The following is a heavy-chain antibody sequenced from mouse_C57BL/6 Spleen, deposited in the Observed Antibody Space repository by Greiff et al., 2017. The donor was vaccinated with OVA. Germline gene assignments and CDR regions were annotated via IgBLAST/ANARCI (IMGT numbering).Heavy chain of an antibody. V-gene: IGHV8-8*01. CDR2: LWWDDDK. Sequence: ESGPGILQPSQTLSLTCSFSGFSLSTFGMGVGWIRQPSGKGLEWLAHLWWDDDKYYNPALKSRPTISKDTSKNQVFLKIANVDTADTATYYCARMRYDYDFLAWFAYWGQGTLVTVSA. CDR1: GFSLSTFGMG. J-gene: IGHJ3*01. D-gene: IGHD2-4*01. CDR3: ARMRYDYDFLAWFAY.